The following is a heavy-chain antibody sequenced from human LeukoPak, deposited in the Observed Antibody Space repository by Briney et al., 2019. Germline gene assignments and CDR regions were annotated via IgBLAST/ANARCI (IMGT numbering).Heavy chain of an antibody. Sequence: QPGRSLRLSCAASGFTFSSYGMHWVRQAPGKGLEWVAVIWYDGSEKYYADSVKGRFTISRDNSKNTLYLEMYRLRAEDTAVYYCAKAPRGYYDSSGYGHLDYWGQGTLVTVSS. CDR2: IWYDGSEK. CDR3: AKAPRGYYDSSGYGHLDY. D-gene: IGHD3-22*01. V-gene: IGHV3-33*06. CDR1: GFTFSSYG. J-gene: IGHJ4*02.